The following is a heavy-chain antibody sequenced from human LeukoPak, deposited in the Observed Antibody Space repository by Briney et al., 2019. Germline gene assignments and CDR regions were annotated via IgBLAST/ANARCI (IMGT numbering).Heavy chain of an antibody. D-gene: IGHD3-3*01. CDR1: GYTLTELS. J-gene: IGHJ4*02. Sequence: ASVKVSCKVSGYTLTELSMHWVRQAPGKGLEWMGGFDPEDGETIYAQKFQGRVTMTEDTSTDTAYMELSSLRSEDMAVYYCATARGFLESRDYWGQGTLVTVSS. CDR2: FDPEDGET. V-gene: IGHV1-24*01. CDR3: ATARGFLESRDY.